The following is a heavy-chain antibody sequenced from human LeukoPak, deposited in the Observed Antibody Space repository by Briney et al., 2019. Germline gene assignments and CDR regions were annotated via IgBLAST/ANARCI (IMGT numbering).Heavy chain of an antibody. Sequence: QSGGSLRLSCAASGFTFSSYSMNWVRQAPGKGLEWVSVISGSGGSTYYAASVKGRFTISRDNSKNTLYLQMNSLRAEDTAVYYCAKDSRGYQDYFDYWGQGTQVTVSS. V-gene: IGHV3-23*01. J-gene: IGHJ4*02. CDR3: AKDSRGYQDYFDY. CDR1: GFTFSSYS. D-gene: IGHD3-22*01. CDR2: ISGSGGST.